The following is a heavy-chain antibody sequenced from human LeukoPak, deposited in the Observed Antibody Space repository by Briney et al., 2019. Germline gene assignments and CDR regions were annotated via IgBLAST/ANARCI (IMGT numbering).Heavy chain of an antibody. Sequence: GGSLRLSRAASGFTFSSYGMHWVRQAPGKGLEWVAFIRYDGSNKYYADSVKGRFTISRDNSKNTLYLQMNSLRAEDTAVYYCAKDRGERRYYYDSSGYSLDYWGQGTLVTVSS. CDR2: IRYDGSNK. D-gene: IGHD3-22*01. CDR1: GFTFSSYG. J-gene: IGHJ4*02. CDR3: AKDRGERRYYYDSSGYSLDY. V-gene: IGHV3-30*02.